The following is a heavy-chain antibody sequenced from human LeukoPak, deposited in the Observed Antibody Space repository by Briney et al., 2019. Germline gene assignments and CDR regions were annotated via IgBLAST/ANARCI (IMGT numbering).Heavy chain of an antibody. D-gene: IGHD2-2*01. J-gene: IGHJ5*02. CDR1: GGSISSYY. V-gene: IGHV4-4*07. CDR3: AREVDQPRNFDP. Sequence: SETLSLTCTVSGGSISSYYWSWIRQPAGKGLEWIGRIYTSGSTNYNPSLKRGVPMSVDTSKNQFSLKLTSVTPADTPVYYCAREVDQPRNFDPCGQATLVTVSS. CDR2: IYTSGST.